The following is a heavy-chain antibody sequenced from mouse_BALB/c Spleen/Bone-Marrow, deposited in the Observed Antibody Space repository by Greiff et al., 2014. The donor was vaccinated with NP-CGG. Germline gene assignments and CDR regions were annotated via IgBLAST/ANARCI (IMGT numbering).Heavy chain of an antibody. J-gene: IGHJ4*01. CDR2: IYPGDGDT. V-gene: IGHV1-80*01. CDR3: ARVYYGNLDY. D-gene: IGHD2-1*01. Sequence: VQEVESGAELVRPGSSVKISCKASGYEFSSYWMNWVKQRPGQGLEWIGQIYPGDGDTNYNGKFKGKATLTADKSSSTAYMQVSSLTSEDSAVYFCARVYYGNLDYWGQGTSVTVSS. CDR1: GYEFSSYW.